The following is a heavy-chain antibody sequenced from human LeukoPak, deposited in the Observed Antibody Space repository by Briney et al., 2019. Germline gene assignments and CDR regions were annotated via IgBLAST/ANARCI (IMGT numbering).Heavy chain of an antibody. J-gene: IGHJ3*02. CDR2: INPNNGGT. CDR1: GYTFTGYF. V-gene: IGHV1-2*02. Sequence: SVKVSCKASGYTFTGYFIHWVRQAPGQGLEWMGWINPNNGGTKYAQKFQDRVTMTRDTSTSTVYMELSSLRSEDTAVYYCARPGYSYDAFDIWGQGTKVTVSS. D-gene: IGHD5-18*01. CDR3: ARPGYSYDAFDI.